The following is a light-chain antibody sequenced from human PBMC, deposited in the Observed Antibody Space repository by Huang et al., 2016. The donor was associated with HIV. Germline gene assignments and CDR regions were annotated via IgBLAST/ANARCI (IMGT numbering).Light chain of an antibody. CDR2: DAS. V-gene: IGKV3-15*01. CDR3: QQYNNFPFT. Sequence: ERVMTQSPVTLSVSPGERATFSCRASQSISSKLAWYQQKPGQAPRLVICDASTRATGIPARFSGSGSGTEFTLTISSMQSEDFAVYYCQQYNNFPFTFGPGTRVDIK. CDR1: QSISSK. J-gene: IGKJ3*01.